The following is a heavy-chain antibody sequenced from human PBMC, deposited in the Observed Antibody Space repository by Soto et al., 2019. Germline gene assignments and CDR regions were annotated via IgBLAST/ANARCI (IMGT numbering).Heavy chain of an antibody. J-gene: IGHJ4*02. CDR2: ISGSGGST. CDR3: AKSPTRRGYSYGSFDY. CDR1: GFTFSSYA. V-gene: IGHV3-23*01. D-gene: IGHD5-18*01. Sequence: GGSLRLSCAASGFTFSSYAMSWVRQAPGKGLEWVSAISGSGGSTYYADSVKGRFTISRDNSKNTLYLQMNSLRAEDTAVYYCAKSPTRRGYSYGSFDYWGQGTLVTVSS.